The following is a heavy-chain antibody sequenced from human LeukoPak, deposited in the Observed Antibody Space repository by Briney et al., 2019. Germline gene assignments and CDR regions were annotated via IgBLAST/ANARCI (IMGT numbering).Heavy chain of an antibody. Sequence: GGSPRLSCAASGFTFSSYAMHWVRQAPGKGLEWVAVISYDGSNKYYADSVKGRFTISRDNSKNTLYLQMNSLRAEDTAVYYCARGRGSGSYYRNWFDPWGQGTLVTVSS. CDR2: ISYDGSNK. D-gene: IGHD3-10*01. CDR3: ARGRGSGSYYRNWFDP. J-gene: IGHJ5*02. V-gene: IGHV3-30*04. CDR1: GFTFSSYA.